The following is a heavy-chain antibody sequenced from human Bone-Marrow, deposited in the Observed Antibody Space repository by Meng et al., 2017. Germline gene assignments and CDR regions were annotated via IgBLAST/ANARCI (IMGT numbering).Heavy chain of an antibody. CDR1: GNTFISYA. CDR2: INTNTGNP. CDR3: ARGGGLLWFGEPFDY. Sequence: ASVKVSCKASGNTFISYAMNWVRQAPGQGLEWMGWINTNTGNPTYAQGFTGRFVFSLDTSVSTAYLQISSLKAEDTAVYYCARGGGLLWFGEPFDYWGQGTLVTVSS. J-gene: IGHJ4*02. V-gene: IGHV7-4-1*02. D-gene: IGHD3-10*01.